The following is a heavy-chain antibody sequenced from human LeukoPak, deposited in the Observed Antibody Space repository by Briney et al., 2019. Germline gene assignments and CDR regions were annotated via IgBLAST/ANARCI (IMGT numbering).Heavy chain of an antibody. CDR3: ARELGRLGYCSGGSCSRGWFDP. Sequence: SETLSLTCAVYGGSFSGYYWSWIRPPPGKGLEWIGEINHSGSTNYNPSLKSRVTISVDTSKNQFSLKLSSVTAADTAVYYCARELGRLGYCSGGSCSRGWFDPWGQGTLVTVSS. D-gene: IGHD2-15*01. V-gene: IGHV4-34*01. J-gene: IGHJ5*02. CDR1: GGSFSGYY. CDR2: INHSGST.